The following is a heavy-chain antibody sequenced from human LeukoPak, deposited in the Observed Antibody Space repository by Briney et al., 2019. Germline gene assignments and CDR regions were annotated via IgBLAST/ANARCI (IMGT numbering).Heavy chain of an antibody. Sequence: PGGSLRLSCAASRFSLTTYEMNWVRQAPGKGLEWVSYISSSGDSIYYADSVKGRFTISRDNAKNSLSLQMNSLRAEDTAIYYCARDRRVGATWSVGAFDIWGQGTMVTVSS. CDR2: ISSSGDSI. J-gene: IGHJ3*02. CDR3: ARDRRVGATWSVGAFDI. V-gene: IGHV3-48*03. D-gene: IGHD1-26*01. CDR1: RFSLTTYE.